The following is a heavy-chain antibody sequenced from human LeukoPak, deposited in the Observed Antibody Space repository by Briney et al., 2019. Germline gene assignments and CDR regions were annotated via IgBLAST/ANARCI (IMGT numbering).Heavy chain of an antibody. CDR2: ISSGSKYI. Sequence: GGSLRLSCAASGLTFSSYSMNWVRQAPGKGLEWVSSISSGSKYIYNADSVKGRFTISRDNAKNSLYLQMNSLRAKDTAVYYCARALSYSYGSMDFWGQGTLVVVSS. CDR1: GLTFSSYS. V-gene: IGHV3-21*01. D-gene: IGHD5-18*01. J-gene: IGHJ4*02. CDR3: ARALSYSYGSMDF.